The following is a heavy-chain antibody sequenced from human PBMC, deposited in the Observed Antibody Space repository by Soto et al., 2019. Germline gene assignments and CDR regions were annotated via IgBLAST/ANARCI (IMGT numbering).Heavy chain of an antibody. Sequence: ASVKVSCKASGYTLTSNYRQWVRQAPGQGLEWMGIINPSGGSTSYAQKFQGRVTMTRDTSTSTVYMELSSLRSGDTAVYYCARTRADYYGSGNAFDIWGQGTMVTVSS. D-gene: IGHD3-10*01. CDR2: INPSGGST. J-gene: IGHJ3*02. V-gene: IGHV1-46*01. CDR3: ARTRADYYGSGNAFDI. CDR1: GYTLTSNY.